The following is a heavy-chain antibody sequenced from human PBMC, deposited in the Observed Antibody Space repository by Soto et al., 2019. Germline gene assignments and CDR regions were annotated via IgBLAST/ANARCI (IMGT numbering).Heavy chain of an antibody. V-gene: IGHV3-23*01. CDR2: ISGTGDDT. CDR3: AKRFGSGYYSAFDV. CDR1: GLTFSAYA. D-gene: IGHD3-22*01. J-gene: IGHJ3*01. Sequence: EVWLLESGGGLVQPGGSLRLSCTASGLTFSAYAMTWVRQAPGKGLEWVSTISGTGDDTYYAGSVKGRFIISRDNSKNTLSLQMNSLRAEDTALYHWAKRFGSGYYSAFDVWGQGTMVTVSS.